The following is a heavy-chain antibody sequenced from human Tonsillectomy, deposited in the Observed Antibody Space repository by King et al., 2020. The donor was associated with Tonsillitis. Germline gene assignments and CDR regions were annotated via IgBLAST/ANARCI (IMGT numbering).Heavy chain of an antibody. CDR2: INHSGST. CDR1: GGSFSGYY. D-gene: IGHD3-10*01. CDR3: ASGPRGGGRPYGGRSDAFDI. Sequence: VQLQQWGAGLLKPSETLSLTCAVYGGSFSGYYWSWIRQPPGKGLEWIGEINHSGSTNYNPSLKSRVTISVDTSKNQCSLKLSSVTAADTAVYYCASGPRGGGRPYGGRSDAFDIWGQGTMVTVSS. V-gene: IGHV4-34*01. J-gene: IGHJ3*02.